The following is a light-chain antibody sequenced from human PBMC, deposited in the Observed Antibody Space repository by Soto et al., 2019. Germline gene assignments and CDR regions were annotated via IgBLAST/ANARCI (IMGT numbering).Light chain of an antibody. CDR3: QQRSNWPPLFT. CDR2: DAS. J-gene: IGKJ3*01. V-gene: IGKV3-11*01. Sequence: EIVLTQSPATLSLSPGERATLSCRASQSVNNYLAWYQQKPGQAPRLLIYDASNRATGIPARFSGSGSGTVFTLTISSLEPEDFAIYYCQQRSNWPPLFTVGPGTKVDIK. CDR1: QSVNNY.